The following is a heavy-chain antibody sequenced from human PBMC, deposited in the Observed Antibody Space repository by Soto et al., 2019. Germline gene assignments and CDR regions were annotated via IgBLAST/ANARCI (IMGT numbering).Heavy chain of an antibody. Sequence: GASVKVSCKASGYTFTSYYMHWVRQAPGQGLEWMGIINPSGGSTSYAQKFQGRVTMTRDTSTSTVYMELSSLRSEDTAVYYCASTLRFLESVLDAVRIQTLTYYYYYGMDVWGQGTTVTVSS. CDR1: GYTFTSYY. CDR3: ASTLRFLESVLDAVRIQTLTYYYYYGMDV. J-gene: IGHJ6*02. D-gene: IGHD3-3*01. V-gene: IGHV1-46*01. CDR2: INPSGGST.